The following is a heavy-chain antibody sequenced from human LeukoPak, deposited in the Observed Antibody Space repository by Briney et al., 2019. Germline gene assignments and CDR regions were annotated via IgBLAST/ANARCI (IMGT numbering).Heavy chain of an antibody. CDR3: ARGITMVRGVILGY. CDR2: MNPNSGNT. Sequence: ASGKVSCKASGGTFSSYAISWVRQAPGQGLEWMGGMNPNSGNTGYAQKFQGRVTMTRNTSISTAYMELSSLRSEDTAVYYCARGITMVRGVILGYWGQGTLVTVSS. J-gene: IGHJ4*02. CDR1: GGTFSSYA. D-gene: IGHD3-10*01. V-gene: IGHV1-8*02.